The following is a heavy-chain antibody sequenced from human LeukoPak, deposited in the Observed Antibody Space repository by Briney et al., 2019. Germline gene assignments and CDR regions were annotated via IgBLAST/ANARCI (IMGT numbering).Heavy chain of an antibody. CDR3: ARDTSRNDLDY. D-gene: IGHD1-1*01. CDR2: INQDGSAE. Sequence: PGRSLRLSCAASGFTFSTYWMNWVRQAPGKGLEWVANINQDGSAEYYVDSVKGRFTISRDNAKNSLYLQMSSLRAEDTAVYYCARDTSRNDLDYWGQGTLVTVSS. J-gene: IGHJ4*02. CDR1: GFTFSTYW. V-gene: IGHV3-7*04.